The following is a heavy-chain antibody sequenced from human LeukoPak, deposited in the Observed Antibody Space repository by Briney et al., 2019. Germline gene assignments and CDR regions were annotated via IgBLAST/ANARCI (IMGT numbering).Heavy chain of an antibody. CDR1: GFTFSSYG. CDR2: IWYDGSNK. Sequence: GGSLRLSCAASGFTFSSYGVHWVRQAPGKGLEWVAVIWYDGSNKYYADSVKGRFTISRDNSKNTLYLQMNSLRAKDTAVYYCARSPLLTGYARGPGNNWFDPWGQGTLVTVSS. V-gene: IGHV3-33*01. CDR3: ARSPLLTGYARGPGNNWFDP. D-gene: IGHD3-9*01. J-gene: IGHJ5*02.